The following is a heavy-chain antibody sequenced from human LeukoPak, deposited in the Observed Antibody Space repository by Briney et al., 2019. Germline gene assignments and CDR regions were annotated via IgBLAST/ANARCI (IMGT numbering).Heavy chain of an antibody. J-gene: IGHJ6*03. CDR3: AKDRAEGYAYYYYYMDV. CDR2: IRYDGSNK. CDR1: GFTFSSYG. D-gene: IGHD5-12*01. Sequence: GGSLRLSCAASGFTFSSYGMHWVRQAPGKGLEWVAFIRYDGSNKYYADSVKGRFTISRDNSKDTLYLQMNSLRAEDTAAYYCAKDRAEGYAYYYYYMDVWGKGTTVTVSS. V-gene: IGHV3-30*02.